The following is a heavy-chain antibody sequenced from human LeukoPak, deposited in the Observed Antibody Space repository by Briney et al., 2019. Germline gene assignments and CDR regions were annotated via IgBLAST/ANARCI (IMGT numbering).Heavy chain of an antibody. CDR1: GGSFSGYY. CDR3: ASSSRGIFGVVITSPNWFDP. D-gene: IGHD3-3*01. Sequence: PSETLSLTCAVYGGSFSGYYWSWIRQPPGKGLEWIGEINHSGSTNYNPSLKSRVTISVDTSKNQFSLKLSSVTAADTAVYYCASSSRGIFGVVITSPNWFDPWGQGTLVTVSS. J-gene: IGHJ5*02. CDR2: INHSGST. V-gene: IGHV4-34*01.